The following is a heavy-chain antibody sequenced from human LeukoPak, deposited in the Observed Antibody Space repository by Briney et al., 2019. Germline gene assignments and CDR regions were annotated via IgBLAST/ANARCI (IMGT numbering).Heavy chain of an antibody. D-gene: IGHD3-10*01. CDR2: IYHSGST. J-gene: IGHJ6*04. CDR3: AGDCAMVRGVIPPVCGMDV. CDR1: GYSISRGYY. Sequence: SSETLSLTCAVSGYSISRGYYWGWIRQPPGKGLEWIGRIYHSGSTYYNPSLKSRVTISVDTSKNQFSPKLSSVTAADTAVYYCAGDCAMVRGVIPPVCGMDVCGKGNTVSVSS. V-gene: IGHV4-38-2*02.